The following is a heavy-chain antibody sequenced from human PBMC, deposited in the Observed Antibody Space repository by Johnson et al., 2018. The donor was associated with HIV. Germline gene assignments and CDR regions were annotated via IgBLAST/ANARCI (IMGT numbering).Heavy chain of an antibody. CDR3: AKDQWSSSCTNDAFDF. D-gene: IGHD6-13*01. CDR2: MWYDGSNK. Sequence: QVQLMESGGGVVQPGRSLRLSCTASGFTFSSYAIHWVRQAPGKGLEWVAVMWYDGSNKYYADSVKGRFTISRDNSKNTLYLQMNSLRAEDTAVYYCAKDQWSSSCTNDAFDFWGQGTMVTVSS. V-gene: IGHV3-33*06. J-gene: IGHJ3*01. CDR1: GFTFSSYA.